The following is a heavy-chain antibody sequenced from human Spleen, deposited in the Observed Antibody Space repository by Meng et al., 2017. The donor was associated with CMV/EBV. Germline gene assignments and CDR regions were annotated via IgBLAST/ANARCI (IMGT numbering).Heavy chain of an antibody. V-gene: IGHV3-74*01. Sequence: GESLKISCAVSGVTRNNYWMHWVRQAPGKGLVWVSRVNSDESTTNYADSVKGRFTIFRDNAQNTVYLQMNSLRAEDTAVYYCTRGLEWPSEAFDIWGQGTMVTVSS. D-gene: IGHD3-3*01. CDR1: GVTRNNYW. CDR2: VNSDESTT. CDR3: TRGLEWPSEAFDI. J-gene: IGHJ3*02.